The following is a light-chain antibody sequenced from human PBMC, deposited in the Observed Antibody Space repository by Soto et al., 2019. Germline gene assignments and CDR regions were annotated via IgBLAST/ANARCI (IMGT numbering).Light chain of an antibody. V-gene: IGKV4-1*01. CDR2: LAS. CDR3: QHSYGSPS. CDR1: QSVLSSSDNKNY. J-gene: IGKJ3*01. Sequence: DIVMTQSPDSLAVSLGERATINCNSSQSVLSSSDNKNYLAWYQQKPGQPPKLLIYLASTRESGVPDRFSGSGSGTDFTLTISSLQAEDVAVYYCQHSYGSPSFGPGTKVDIK.